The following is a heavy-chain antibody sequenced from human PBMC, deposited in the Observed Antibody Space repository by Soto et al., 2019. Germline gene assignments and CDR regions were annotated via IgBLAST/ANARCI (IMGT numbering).Heavy chain of an antibody. V-gene: IGHV6-1*01. Sequence: SQTLSLTCAISGDSVSSHSAAWNWIRQSPSRGLEWLGRTYYRSKWYNDYAVSVKSRITINPDTSKNQFSLQLNSVTHEDTAVYYCARGYSSDCFGWFDPWGQGTLVTVSS. CDR2: TYYRSKWYN. CDR3: ARGYSSDCFGWFDP. J-gene: IGHJ5*02. D-gene: IGHD6-19*01. CDR1: GDSVSSHSAA.